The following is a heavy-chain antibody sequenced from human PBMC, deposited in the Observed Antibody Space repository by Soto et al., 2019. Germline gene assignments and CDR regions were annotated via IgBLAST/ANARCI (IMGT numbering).Heavy chain of an antibody. D-gene: IGHD3-9*01. J-gene: IGHJ6*02. CDR1: GGSFSGYY. CDR2: INHSGST. Sequence: SETLSLTCAVYGGSFSGYYWSWIRQPPGKGLEWIGEINHSGSTNYNPSLKSRVTISVDTSKNQFSLKLSSVTAADTAVYYCAREGRQSLRYFDWLRYGMDVWGQGTTVTVSS. CDR3: AREGRQSLRYFDWLRYGMDV. V-gene: IGHV4-34*01.